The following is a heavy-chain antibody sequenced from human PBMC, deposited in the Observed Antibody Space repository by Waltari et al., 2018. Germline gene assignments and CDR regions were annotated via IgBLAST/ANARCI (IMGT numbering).Heavy chain of an antibody. D-gene: IGHD1-26*01. CDR2: INPNSGGT. Sequence: QVQLMQSGAEVKKPGASVKVSCQASGYTFTGYYMHWVRQAPGQGLEWMGWINPNSGGTNYAQKFQGRVTMTRDTSISTAYMELSRLRSDDTAVYYCARVVGATTDYYYYGMDVWGQGTTVTVSS. CDR1: GYTFTGYY. J-gene: IGHJ6*02. CDR3: ARVVGATTDYYYYGMDV. V-gene: IGHV1-2*02.